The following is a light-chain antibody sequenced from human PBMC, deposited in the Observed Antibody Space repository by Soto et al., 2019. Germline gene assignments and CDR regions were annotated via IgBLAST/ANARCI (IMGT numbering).Light chain of an antibody. Sequence: EIVMTQSPATLSVSPGERATLSCRASQSVSSNLAWYQQKPGQAPRLLIYGASTRATGIPARFSGSGSGTAFTLTISSLQSEDFAVYYCQQYNNYPPWTFGQGTKVEIK. V-gene: IGKV3-15*01. CDR1: QSVSSN. CDR3: QQYNNYPPWT. J-gene: IGKJ1*01. CDR2: GAS.